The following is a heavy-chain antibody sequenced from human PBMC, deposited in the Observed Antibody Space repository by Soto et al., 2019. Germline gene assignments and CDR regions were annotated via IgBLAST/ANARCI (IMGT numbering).Heavy chain of an antibody. CDR2: IYSGGST. CDR1: GFTVSSNY. J-gene: IGHJ3*02. Sequence: GGSLRLSCAASGFTVSSNYMSWVRQAPGKGLEWVSVIYSGGSTYYADSVKGRFTISRDNSKNTLYLQMNSLRAEDTAVDYCAREWAAGTDAFDIWGQGTLVTVSS. V-gene: IGHV3-53*01. D-gene: IGHD6-13*01. CDR3: AREWAAGTDAFDI.